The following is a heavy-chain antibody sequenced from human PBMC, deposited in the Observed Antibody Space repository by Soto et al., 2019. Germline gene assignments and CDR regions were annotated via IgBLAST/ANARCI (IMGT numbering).Heavy chain of an antibody. CDR3: ARDGYSGRSDGFDI. Sequence: QVQLVESGGGVVQPGRSLRLSCAACGFTFGAYSMHWVRQPPGKGLEWVAVISYDGNNERYTDPVRGRFTVSRDNSKSTLYLQMNSLKSEDTAVYYCARDGYSGRSDGFDIWGQGTMVTVSS. D-gene: IGHD1-26*01. CDR2: ISYDGNNE. V-gene: IGHV3-30-3*01. CDR1: GFTFGAYS. J-gene: IGHJ3*02.